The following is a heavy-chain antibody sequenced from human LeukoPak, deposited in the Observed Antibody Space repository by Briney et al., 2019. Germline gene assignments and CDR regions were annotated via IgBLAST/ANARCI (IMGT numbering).Heavy chain of an antibody. Sequence: SETLSLTCTVSGGSISSYYWSWIRQPAGKGLEWIGRIYSSGYTNYNPFLKSRVTMSVDTSKNQFSLKVSSVTAADTAVYYCATGGDTSSARGYYAMDVWGRGTTVTVSS. V-gene: IGHV4-4*07. CDR3: ATGGDTSSARGYYAMDV. CDR1: GGSISSYY. CDR2: IYSSGYT. J-gene: IGHJ6*02. D-gene: IGHD6-13*01.